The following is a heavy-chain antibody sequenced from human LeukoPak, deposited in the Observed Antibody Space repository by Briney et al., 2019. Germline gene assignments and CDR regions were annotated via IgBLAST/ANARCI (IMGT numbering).Heavy chain of an antibody. D-gene: IGHD3-22*01. CDR3: ARDRRYSFDSSGYQSPTGYYMDV. V-gene: IGHV4-31*03. CDR1: VGSISSGGYY. CDR2: IYYSGST. Sequence: SQTLSLTCTVSVGSISSGGYYWSWIRQHPGKGLEWIGYIYYSGSTYYNPSLKSRVTISVDTSKNQFSLKLSSVTAAETAVYYCARDRRYSFDSSGYQSPTGYYMDVWGKGTTVTVYS. J-gene: IGHJ6*03.